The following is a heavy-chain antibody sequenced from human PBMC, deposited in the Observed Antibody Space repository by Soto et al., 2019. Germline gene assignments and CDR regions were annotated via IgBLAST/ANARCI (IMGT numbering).Heavy chain of an antibody. CDR1: GFSVSISP. CDR2: ISYDGTNK. Sequence: QVQLVESGGGVVQPGRSLRLSCAASGFSVSISPMHWVRQAPGKGPEWVALISYDGTNKFYADSVKGRFTISRDNSKSTLYLQVDRLRPEDAAVYYCARDPKSSGGQHWAFNYFASWGQGTLVTVSS. V-gene: IGHV3-30-3*01. D-gene: IGHD7-27*01. J-gene: IGHJ4*02. CDR3: ARDPKSSGGQHWAFNYFAS.